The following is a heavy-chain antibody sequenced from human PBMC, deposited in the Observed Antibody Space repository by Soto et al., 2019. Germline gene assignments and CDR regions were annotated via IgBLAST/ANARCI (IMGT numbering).Heavy chain of an antibody. CDR2: ISAYNGNT. CDR1: GYTFTSYG. Sequence: GASVKVSCKASGYTFTSYGMSWVRQAPGQGLEWMGWISAYNGNTNYAQELQGRATMTTDTSTSTAYMELRSLRSDDTAVYYCARDCSSTSCYSDYYGMDVWGQGTTVTVSS. J-gene: IGHJ6*02. V-gene: IGHV1-18*01. CDR3: ARDCSSTSCYSDYYGMDV. D-gene: IGHD2-2*01.